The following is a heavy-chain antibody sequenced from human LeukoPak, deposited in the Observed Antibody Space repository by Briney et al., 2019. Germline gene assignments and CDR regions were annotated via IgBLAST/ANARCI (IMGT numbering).Heavy chain of an antibody. V-gene: IGHV3-33*01. CDR3: ARAKPIVADLEYFQH. CDR1: GFTFSSYG. J-gene: IGHJ1*01. D-gene: IGHD3-22*01. CDR2: IWYDGSNK. Sequence: GGSLRLSCAASGFTFSSYGMHWVRQAPGKGLEWVAVIWYDGSNKYYADSVKGRFTISRDNSKNTLYLQMNSLRAEDTAVYYCARAKPIVADLEYFQHWGQGTLVTVSS.